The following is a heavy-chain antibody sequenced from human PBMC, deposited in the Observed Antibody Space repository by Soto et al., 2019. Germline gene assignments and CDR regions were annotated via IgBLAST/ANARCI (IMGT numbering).Heavy chain of an antibody. CDR2: IWYEGSNK. V-gene: IGHV3-33*01. J-gene: IGHJ4*02. Sequence: QVQLVESGGGVVQPGRSLRLSCAASGFIFNEYGMHWVRQAPGNGLEWVAVIWYEGSNKYYADSVKGRFTFSRDNSKNTMSLQMNSLRVEDTAMYYCARWGCSGSNCNLNQRSFDLWGQGTLVTVSS. CDR1: GFIFNEYG. D-gene: IGHD2-15*01. CDR3: ARWGCSGSNCNLNQRSFDL.